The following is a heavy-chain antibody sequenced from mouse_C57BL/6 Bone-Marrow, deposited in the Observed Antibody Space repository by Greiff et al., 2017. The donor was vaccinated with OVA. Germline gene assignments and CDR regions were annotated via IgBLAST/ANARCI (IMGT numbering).Heavy chain of an antibody. J-gene: IGHJ2*01. CDR2: IHPTSGST. CDR3: ASYYYGSSYGY. D-gene: IGHD1-1*01. Sequence: QVQLQQPGAELVKPGASVKLSCKASGYTFTSYWMHWVKQRPGQGLEWIGMIHPTSGSTNYNEKFKSKATLTVDKSSSTAYMQLSSLTSEDSAVYYCASYYYGSSYGYWGQGTTLTVSS. V-gene: IGHV1-64*01. CDR1: GYTFTSYW.